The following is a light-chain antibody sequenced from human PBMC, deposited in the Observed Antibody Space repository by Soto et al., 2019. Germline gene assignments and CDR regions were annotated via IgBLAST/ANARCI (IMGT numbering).Light chain of an antibody. CDR2: GAS. J-gene: IGKJ1*01. CDR3: QQYGSSPRT. Sequence: EIVMTQSPGTLSLSTGERATLSCRASQSVSSNYLAWYQQKPGQAPKLLIYGASSGATGIPDRFSGSGSGTDFTLTISRLEPEDFAVYYCQQYGSSPRTFGQGTKVDIK. V-gene: IGKV3-20*01. CDR1: QSVSSNY.